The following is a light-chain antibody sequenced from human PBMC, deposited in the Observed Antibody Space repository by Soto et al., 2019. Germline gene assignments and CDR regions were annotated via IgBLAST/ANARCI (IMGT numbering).Light chain of an antibody. V-gene: IGKV3-15*01. CDR2: GAS. CDR3: QQYNNWPPWT. Sequence: EIMLTQSPATLSLSPGERATLSCRASQSVSSFLAWYQQKPGQAPRLLIYGASTRATGIPARFSGSGSGTDFALTISSLQSEDFAVYYCQQYNNWPPWTFGQGTKVDIK. J-gene: IGKJ1*01. CDR1: QSVSSF.